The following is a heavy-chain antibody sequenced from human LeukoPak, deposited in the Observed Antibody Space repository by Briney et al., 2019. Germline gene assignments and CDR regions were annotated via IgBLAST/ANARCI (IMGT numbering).Heavy chain of an antibody. CDR1: RGTFSSYA. J-gene: IGHJ4*02. CDR3: ARDTQQWLVDY. D-gene: IGHD6-19*01. Sequence: ASVQVSCKASRGTFSSYAISWVRQAPGQGLEWMGRIIPILGIVNYAQKFQGRVTITADKSTSTAYMELSSLRSEDTAVYYCARDTQQWLVDYWGQGTLVTVSS. V-gene: IGHV1-69*04. CDR2: IIPILGIV.